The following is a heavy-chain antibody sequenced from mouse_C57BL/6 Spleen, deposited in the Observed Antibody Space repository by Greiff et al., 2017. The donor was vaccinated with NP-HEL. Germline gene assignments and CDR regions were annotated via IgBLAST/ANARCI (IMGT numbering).Heavy chain of an antibody. D-gene: IGHD1-1*01. CDR3: TTRGIYYYGSSPWFAY. V-gene: IGHV14-4*01. J-gene: IGHJ3*01. CDR2: IDPENGDT. CDR1: GFNIKDDY. Sequence: VQLQQSGAELVRPGASVKLSCTASGFNIKDDYMHWVKQRPEQGLEWIGWIDPENGDTEYASKFQGKATITADPSSNTAYLQLSSLTSEDTAVYYCTTRGIYYYGSSPWFAYWGQGTLVTVSA.